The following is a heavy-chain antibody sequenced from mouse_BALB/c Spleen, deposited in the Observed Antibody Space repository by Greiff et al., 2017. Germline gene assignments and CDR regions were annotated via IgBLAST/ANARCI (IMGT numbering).Heavy chain of an antibody. CDR2: ISYSGST. V-gene: IGHV3-2*02. CDR3: ARKNQLGYFDY. CDR1: GYSITSDYA. D-gene: IGHD4-1*02. Sequence: VQLKESGPGLVKPSQSLSLTCTVTGYSITSDYAWNWIRQFPGNKLEWMGYISYSGSTSYNPSLKSRISITRDTSKNQFFLQLNSVTTEDTATYYCARKNQLGYFDYWGQGTTLTVSS. J-gene: IGHJ2*01.